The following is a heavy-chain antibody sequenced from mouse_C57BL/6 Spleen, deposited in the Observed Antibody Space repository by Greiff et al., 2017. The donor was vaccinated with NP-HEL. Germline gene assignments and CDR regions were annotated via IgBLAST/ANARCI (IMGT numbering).Heavy chain of an antibody. D-gene: IGHD1-1*01. V-gene: IGHV14-4*01. J-gene: IGHJ1*03. CDR3: TTPYGSSYGYFDV. Sequence: VQLQQSGAELVRPGASVKLSCTASGFNIKDDYMHWVKQRPEQGLEWIGWIDPENGDTEYASKFQGKATITADTSSNTAYLQLSSLTSEDTAVYYCTTPYGSSYGYFDVWGTGTTVTVSS. CDR1: GFNIKDDY. CDR2: IDPENGDT.